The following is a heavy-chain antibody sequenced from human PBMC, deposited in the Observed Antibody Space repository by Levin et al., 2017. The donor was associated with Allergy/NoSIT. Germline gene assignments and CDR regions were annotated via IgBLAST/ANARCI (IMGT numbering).Heavy chain of an antibody. CDR1: GFTFSSYA. CDR2: ISGSGGST. D-gene: IGHD3-3*01. CDR3: AKGSRNYDFWSGYYNDYYYYYGMDV. Sequence: GGSLRLSCAASGFTFSSYAMSWVRQAPGKGLEWVSAISGSGGSTYYADSVKGRFTISRDNSKNTLYLQMNSLRAEDTAVYYCAKGSRNYDFWSGYYNDYYYYYGMDVWGQGTTVTVSS. J-gene: IGHJ6*02. V-gene: IGHV3-23*01.